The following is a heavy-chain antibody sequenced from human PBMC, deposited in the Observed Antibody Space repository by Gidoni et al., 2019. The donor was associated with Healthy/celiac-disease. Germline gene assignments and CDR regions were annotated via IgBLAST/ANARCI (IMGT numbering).Heavy chain of an antibody. V-gene: IGHV3-21*01. CDR1: GVTFSSYS. J-gene: IGHJ2*01. CDR3: ARDPSGDYEYWYFDL. CDR2: ISSSGSYI. Sequence: EVQLVESGGGLVKPGGSLRLSCAASGVTFSSYSMNWVRQAPGKGLEWVSCISSSGSYIYYADSVKGRFTISRDNAKNSLYLQMNSLRAEDTAVYYCARDPSGDYEYWYFDLWGRGTLVTVSS. D-gene: IGHD4-17*01.